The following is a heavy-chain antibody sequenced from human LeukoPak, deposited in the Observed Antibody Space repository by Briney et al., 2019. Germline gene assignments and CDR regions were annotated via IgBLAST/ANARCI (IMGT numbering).Heavy chain of an antibody. D-gene: IGHD3-10*01. Sequence: SETLSLTCAVYGGSFSGYYWSWIRQPPGKGLEWIGEINHSGSTNYNPSLKSRVTISVDTSKNRFSLKLSSVTAADTAVYYCARVRGLTYYYGSGSLQDWGQGTLVTVSS. J-gene: IGHJ4*02. V-gene: IGHV4-34*01. CDR2: INHSGST. CDR1: GGSFSGYY. CDR3: ARVRGLTYYYGSGSLQD.